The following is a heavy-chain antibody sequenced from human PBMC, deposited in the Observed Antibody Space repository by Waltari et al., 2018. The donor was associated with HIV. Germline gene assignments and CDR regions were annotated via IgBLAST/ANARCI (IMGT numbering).Heavy chain of an antibody. Sequence: QLQLQESGPGLVKPSETLSPTCTVPGGSISRSSYYWGWLRQPPGKGLEWIGSIYSSGSTYYNPSLKSRVTISVDTSKNQFSLKLSSVTAADTAVYYCARRAASGQQLPFDYWGQGTLVTVSS. D-gene: IGHD6-13*01. CDR3: ARRAASGQQLPFDY. CDR2: IYSSGST. V-gene: IGHV4-39*01. CDR1: GGSISRSSYY. J-gene: IGHJ4*02.